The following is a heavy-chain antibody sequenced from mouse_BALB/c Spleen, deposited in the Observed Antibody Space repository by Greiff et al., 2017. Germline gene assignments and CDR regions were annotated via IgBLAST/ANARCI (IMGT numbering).Heavy chain of an antibody. CDR2: IDPSDSYT. J-gene: IGHJ4*01. V-gene: IGHV1S127*01. CDR1: GYTFTSYW. CDR3: TTYAMDY. Sequence: VQLQQPGAELVKPGASVKMSCKASGYTFTSYWMHWVKQRPGQGLEWIGVIDPSDSYTSYNQKFKGKATLTVDTSSSTAYMQLSSLTSEDSAVYYCTTYAMDYWGQGTSVTVSS.